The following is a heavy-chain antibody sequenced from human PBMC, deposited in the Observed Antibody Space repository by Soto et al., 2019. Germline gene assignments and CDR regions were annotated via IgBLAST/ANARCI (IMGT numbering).Heavy chain of an antibody. CDR3: ARLPAGIVGATLVFDY. V-gene: IGHV5-10-1*01. Sequence: PGESLKISCKGSGYSFTSYWISWVRQMPGKGLEWMGRIDPSDSYTNYSPSFQGHVTISADKSISTAYLQWSSLKASDTAMYYCARLPAGIVGATLVFDYWGQGTLVTVSS. J-gene: IGHJ4*02. CDR2: IDPSDSYT. D-gene: IGHD1-26*01. CDR1: GYSFTSYW.